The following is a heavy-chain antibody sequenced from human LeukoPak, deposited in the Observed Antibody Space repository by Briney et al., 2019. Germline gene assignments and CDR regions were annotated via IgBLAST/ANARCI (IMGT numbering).Heavy chain of an antibody. CDR2: ISSSSSTI. V-gene: IGHV3-48*04. CDR3: ARHNFGGVNYYYFYMDV. CDR1: GLTISSYS. D-gene: IGHD2-8*02. J-gene: IGHJ6*03. Sequence: PGGSLRLSCAASGLTISSYSMNWVRQAPGKGLQWVSYISSSSSTIYYADSVKGRFTISRDDAKNSLYLQMNSLRAEDTALYYCARHNFGGVNYYYFYMDVWGKGTTVTVSS.